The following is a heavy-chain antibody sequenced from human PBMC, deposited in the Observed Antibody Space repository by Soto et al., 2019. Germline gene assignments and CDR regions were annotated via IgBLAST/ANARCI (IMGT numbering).Heavy chain of an antibody. D-gene: IGHD3-10*01. J-gene: IGHJ3*02. Sequence: KTSETLSLTCAVSGGSISSGGYSWSWIRQPPGKGLEWIGYIYHSGSTYYNPSLKSRVTISVDRSKNQFSLKLSSVTAADTAVYYCARGFGPLKNSGDAFDIWGQGTMVTVSS. CDR3: ARGFGPLKNSGDAFDI. CDR1: GGSISSGGYS. CDR2: IYHSGST. V-gene: IGHV4-30-2*01.